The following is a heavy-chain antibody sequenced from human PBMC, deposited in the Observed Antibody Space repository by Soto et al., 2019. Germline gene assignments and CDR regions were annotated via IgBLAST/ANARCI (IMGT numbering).Heavy chain of an antibody. D-gene: IGHD6-13*01. Sequence: ASVKVSCKASGYTFTGYYMHWVRQAPGQGLEWMGWINPNSGGTNYAQKFQGWVTMTRDTSISTAYMELSRLRSDDTAVYYCARSSTVQQNNRFDPWGQGTLVTVSS. J-gene: IGHJ5*02. CDR3: ARSSTVQQNNRFDP. CDR1: GYTFTGYY. V-gene: IGHV1-2*04. CDR2: INPNSGGT.